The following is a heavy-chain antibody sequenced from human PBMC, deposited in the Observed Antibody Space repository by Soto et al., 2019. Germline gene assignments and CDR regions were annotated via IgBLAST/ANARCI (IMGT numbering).Heavy chain of an antibody. Sequence: VQLQQWGAGLLKPSETLSLTCSVYGGSFSGYYWSWIRQPPGKGLEWIGEINHSGSTNYNPSLKSRVTISVDTSKNQFSLKLSSVTAADTAVYYCAREGLERTFDYWGQGTLVTVSS. CDR1: GGSFSGYY. CDR3: AREGLERTFDY. CDR2: INHSGST. V-gene: IGHV4-34*01. J-gene: IGHJ4*02. D-gene: IGHD1-1*01.